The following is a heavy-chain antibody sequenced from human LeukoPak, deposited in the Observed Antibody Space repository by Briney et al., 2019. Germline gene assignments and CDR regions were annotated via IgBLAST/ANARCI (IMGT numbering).Heavy chain of an antibody. D-gene: IGHD3-10*01. J-gene: IGHJ4*02. CDR2: INHSGST. CDR3: ARSPRFRGVIIIGGHFDY. Sequence: SETLSLTCAVYGGSFSGYYWSWIRQPPGKGLEWIGEINHSGSTNYNPSLKSRVTISVDTSKNQFSLKLSSVTAADTAVYYCARSPRFRGVIIIGGHFDYWGQGTLVTVSS. V-gene: IGHV4-34*01. CDR1: GGSFSGYY.